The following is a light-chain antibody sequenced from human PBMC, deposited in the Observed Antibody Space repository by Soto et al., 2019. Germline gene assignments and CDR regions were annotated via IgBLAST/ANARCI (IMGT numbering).Light chain of an antibody. Sequence: NVLRQSEGTRSLSRGKRATVSCRASPSVSRTFLAWYQQTPGQAPRLLIYAASNRATGIPDRFSGSGSGTDFTLTISSLEPEDFAVYYCQQRSNWPPGFTFGPGTKVIS. CDR1: PSVSRTF. V-gene: IGKV3D-20*02. J-gene: IGKJ3*01. CDR2: AAS. CDR3: QQRSNWPPGFT.